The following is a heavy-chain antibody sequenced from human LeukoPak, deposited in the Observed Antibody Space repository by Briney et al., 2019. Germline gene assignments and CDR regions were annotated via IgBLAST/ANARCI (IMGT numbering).Heavy chain of an antibody. V-gene: IGHV5-51*01. D-gene: IGHD6-13*01. Sequence: GGSLEISLKGSGSRFTRYWIGWVRQMPGKGLEWLGMIYPGDSNTRYSPSCQGQVTISVDKSISTAYLQWSSLKASDTAMYYCARHFGYSSSWFVDYWGQGTLVTVSS. CDR2: IYPGDSNT. J-gene: IGHJ4*02. CDR1: GSRFTRYW. CDR3: ARHFGYSSSWFVDY.